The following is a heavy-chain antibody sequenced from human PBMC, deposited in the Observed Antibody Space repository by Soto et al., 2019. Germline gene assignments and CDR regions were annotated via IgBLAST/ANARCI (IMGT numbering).Heavy chain of an antibody. CDR3: ARYYGSGSYALGY. V-gene: IGHV4-34*01. CDR2: INHSGST. CDR1: SGSFSGYD. J-gene: IGHJ4*02. Sequence: QVQLQQWGAGLLKASETLSLTCGVYSGSFSGYDWSWIRQPPGKGLEWIGEINHSGSTNYNPSLKSRVTLSIDMSKNQFSLRLSSVTAADTAVYYCARYYGSGSYALGYWGQGTLVTVSS. D-gene: IGHD3-10*01.